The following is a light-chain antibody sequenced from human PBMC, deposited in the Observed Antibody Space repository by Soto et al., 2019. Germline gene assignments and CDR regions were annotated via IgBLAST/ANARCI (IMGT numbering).Light chain of an antibody. CDR3: QQYNNWPLT. V-gene: IGKV3-15*01. CDR2: GAS. CDR1: QSVSSN. Sequence: EIVLTQSPATLSVSPGERGTLSCRASQSVSSNLAWYQQKPGQAPRLLFYGASTRATGIPARFSGSGSGTEFTLTISSLQSEDFAVYYCQQYNNWPLTFGGGTKVDIK. J-gene: IGKJ4*01.